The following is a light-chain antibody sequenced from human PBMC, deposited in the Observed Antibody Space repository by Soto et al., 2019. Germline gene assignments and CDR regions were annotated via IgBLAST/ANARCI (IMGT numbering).Light chain of an antibody. CDR1: SSDVGGYNY. CDR2: DVS. V-gene: IGLV2-14*03. J-gene: IGLJ1*01. CDR3: SSYTGSSTYV. Sequence: QSALTQPASGSGSPGRSITISCTGTSSDVGGYNYVSWYQQHPGKAPKPMIYDVSNRPSGVSNRFSGSKSGNTASLTISGLQAEDESDYYCSSYTGSSTYVFGTGTKVTVL.